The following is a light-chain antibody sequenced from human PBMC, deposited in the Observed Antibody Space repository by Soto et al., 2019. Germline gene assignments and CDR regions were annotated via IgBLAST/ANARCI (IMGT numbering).Light chain of an antibody. V-gene: IGKV1-39*01. CDR3: QQSFRTPYT. J-gene: IGKJ2*01. CDR1: QTLNKN. Sequence: DILMTQSPSSLSASVGDRVTITCRASQTLNKNLNWYQQKPGQAPNLLIYSASDFQSGVPSRFSGSGSGTEFTLTISGLQPEDWATYYCQQSFRTPYTFGKGTDLE. CDR2: SAS.